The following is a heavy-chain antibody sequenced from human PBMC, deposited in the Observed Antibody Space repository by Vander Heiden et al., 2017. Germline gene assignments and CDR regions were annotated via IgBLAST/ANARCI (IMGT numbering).Heavy chain of an antibody. J-gene: IGHJ4*02. D-gene: IGHD5-18*01. CDR1: GFSFSSLS. CDR3: ARSDTPMSTFDS. Sequence: EVQLVESGGGLVKPGGSLRLSCAASGFSFSSLSLGWVRQAPGKGLEWVSSISSCGDYIYYADSLRGRFTISRDNAKNSLYLQMSSLRAEDTAVYYCARSDTPMSTFDSWGQGTLVTVSS. CDR2: ISSCGDYI. V-gene: IGHV3-21*01.